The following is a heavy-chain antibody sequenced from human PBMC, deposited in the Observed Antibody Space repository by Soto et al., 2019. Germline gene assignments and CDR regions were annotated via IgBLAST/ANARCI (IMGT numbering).Heavy chain of an antibody. CDR3: ARISFGEFPYFDY. CDR1: GGSISSSSYY. D-gene: IGHD3-10*01. CDR2: IYYSGST. J-gene: IGHJ4*02. V-gene: IGHV4-39*01. Sequence: PSETLSLTCTFSGGSISSSSYYWGWIRQPPGKGLEWIGSIYYSGSTYYNPSLKSRVTISVDTSKNQFSLKLSSVTAADTAVYYCARISFGEFPYFDYWGQGTLVTVSS.